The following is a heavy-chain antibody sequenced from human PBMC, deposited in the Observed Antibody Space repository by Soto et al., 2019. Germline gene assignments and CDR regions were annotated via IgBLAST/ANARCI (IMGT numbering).Heavy chain of an antibody. CDR1: GFTFSDYY. J-gene: IGHJ4*02. CDR2: SRDKGNSYST. CDR3: TRSIPGTTSSDY. V-gene: IGHV3-72*01. Sequence: EVQLLESGGGLVQPGGSLRLSCAGSGFTFSDYYIDWVRQAPGKGLEWVGRSRDKGNSYSTDYAASVKGRFTVSRDASKNSLYLQMISLKTEDSALYYCTRSIPGTTSSDYWGQGTLVTVSS. D-gene: IGHD1-20*01.